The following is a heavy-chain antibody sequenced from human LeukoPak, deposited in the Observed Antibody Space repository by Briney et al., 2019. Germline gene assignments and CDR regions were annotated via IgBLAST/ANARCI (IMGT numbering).Heavy chain of an antibody. D-gene: IGHD2-15*01. CDR3: ASQGGYCNGGSCYSDS. CDR2: IYTSGST. V-gene: IGHV4-61*02. J-gene: IGHJ4*02. CDR1: GVSISGDYYY. Sequence: SETLSLTCTVSGVSISGDYYYWSWIRQPAGKTLEWIGRIYTSGSTDYNPSLKSRVTISLDTTKNQFSLKLTSATAADTAVYYCASQGGYCNGGSCYSDSWGRGTLVTVSS.